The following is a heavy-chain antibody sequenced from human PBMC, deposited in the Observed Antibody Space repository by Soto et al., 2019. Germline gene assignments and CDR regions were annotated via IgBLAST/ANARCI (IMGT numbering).Heavy chain of an antibody. CDR3: ARDIGRLLHSYGSCAFDY. J-gene: IGHJ4*02. CDR2: IIPIFGTA. CDR1: GGTFSSYA. D-gene: IGHD5-18*01. V-gene: IGHV1-69*13. Sequence: GASVKVSCKASGGTFSSYAISWVRQAPGQGLEWMGGIIPIFGTANYAQKFQGRVTITADESTSTAYMELSSLRSEDTAVYYCARDIGRLLHSYGSCAFDYWGQGTLVTVSS.